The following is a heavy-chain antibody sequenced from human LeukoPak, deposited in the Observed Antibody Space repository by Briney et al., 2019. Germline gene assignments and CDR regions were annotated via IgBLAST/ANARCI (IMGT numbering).Heavy chain of an antibody. D-gene: IGHD6-19*01. Sequence: PGRSLRLSCAASGFTFSSYGMHWVRQAPGKGLEWEAVISYDGSNKYYADSVKGRFTISRDNSKNTLYLQMNSLRAEDTAVYYCAKDLAVAGLFDYWGQGTLVTVSS. V-gene: IGHV3-30*18. CDR1: GFTFSSYG. CDR3: AKDLAVAGLFDY. J-gene: IGHJ4*02. CDR2: ISYDGSNK.